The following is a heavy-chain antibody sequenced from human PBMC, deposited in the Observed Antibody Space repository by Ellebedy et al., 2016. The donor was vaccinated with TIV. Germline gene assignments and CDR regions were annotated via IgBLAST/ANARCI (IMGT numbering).Heavy chain of an antibody. J-gene: IGHJ4*02. V-gene: IGHV4-39*07. CDR3: ARVGTYSSSWYSLDY. Sequence: SETLSLXXTVSGGSISSSSYYWGWIRQPPGKGLEWIGSIYYSGSTYYNPSLKSRVTISVDTSKNQFSLKLSSVTAADTAVYYCARVGTYSSSWYSLDYWGQGTLVTVSS. D-gene: IGHD6-13*01. CDR1: GGSISSSSYY. CDR2: IYYSGST.